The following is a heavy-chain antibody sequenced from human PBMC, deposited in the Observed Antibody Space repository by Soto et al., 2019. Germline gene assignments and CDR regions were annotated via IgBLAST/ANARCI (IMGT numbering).Heavy chain of an antibody. J-gene: IGHJ4*02. CDR1: GGSLNNYY. V-gene: IGHV4-59*01. Sequence: SETLSLTCTVSGGSLNNYYWSWIRQPPGTGLEWIGYIYFSGSTNYNPSLKSRVSILVDTSKNQFSLNLTSVTAVDTAVYYCARGPNRYYFDNWGRGTLVTVSS. D-gene: IGHD3-10*02. CDR2: IYFSGST. CDR3: ARGPNRYYFDN.